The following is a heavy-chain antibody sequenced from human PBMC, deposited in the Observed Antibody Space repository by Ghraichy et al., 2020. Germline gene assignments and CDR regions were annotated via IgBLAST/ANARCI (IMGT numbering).Heavy chain of an antibody. V-gene: IGHV3-53*01. Sequence: GGSLRLSCAASGFTVSSNYISWVRQAPGKGLEWVSVIYSGDSTYYADSVKGRFTISRDNSKNTLYLQMNSLRAEDTAVYYCARHSVLRYFDWLTGMDVWGQGTTVTVSS. D-gene: IGHD3-9*01. J-gene: IGHJ6*02. CDR3: ARHSVLRYFDWLTGMDV. CDR2: IYSGDST. CDR1: GFTVSSNY.